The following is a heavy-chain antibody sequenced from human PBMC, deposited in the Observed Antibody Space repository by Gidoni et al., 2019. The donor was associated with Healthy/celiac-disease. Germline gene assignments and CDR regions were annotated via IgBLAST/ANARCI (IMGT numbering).Heavy chain of an antibody. J-gene: IGHJ4*02. Sequence: QVQLQESGPGLVKPSETLSPTCTVSGYSISRGYYWGWVRQPPGKGLEWIGSIYHSGITYFNPSLKSRVTISVDTSKNQFSLKLSSVTAADTAVYYCARYEWEPHYFDYWGQGTLVTVSS. CDR1: GYSISRGYY. CDR3: ARYEWEPHYFDY. CDR2: IYHSGIT. D-gene: IGHD1-26*01. V-gene: IGHV4-38-2*02.